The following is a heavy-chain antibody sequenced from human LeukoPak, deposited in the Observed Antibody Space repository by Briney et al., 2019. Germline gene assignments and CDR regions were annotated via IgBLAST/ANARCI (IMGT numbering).Heavy chain of an antibody. Sequence: SETLSLTCTVYGGSISSYYWSWIRQPPGKGLEWIGYIYYSGSTNYNPSLKSRVSISVDTSKNQFSLKLTSVTTADTAVYYCTRGTAVYGGNSPYYFDYWGQGTLVTVSS. J-gene: IGHJ4*02. CDR2: IYYSGST. V-gene: IGHV4-59*01. CDR3: TRGTAVYGGNSPYYFDY. CDR1: GGSISSYY. D-gene: IGHD4-23*01.